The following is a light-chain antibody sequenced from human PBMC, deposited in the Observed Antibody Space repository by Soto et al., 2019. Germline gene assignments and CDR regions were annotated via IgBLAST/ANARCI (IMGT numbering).Light chain of an antibody. Sequence: DIQMTQSPSTLSASVGDRVTITCRASQSISGWLAWFQQKPGKAPKLLIYDASTLESGVPSRFSGSRYGTQFTLTISSLQPDDFATYFCQQYGSYSLYSFGQGTKLEI. CDR3: QQYGSYSLYS. CDR2: DAS. V-gene: IGKV1-5*01. CDR1: QSISGW. J-gene: IGKJ2*01.